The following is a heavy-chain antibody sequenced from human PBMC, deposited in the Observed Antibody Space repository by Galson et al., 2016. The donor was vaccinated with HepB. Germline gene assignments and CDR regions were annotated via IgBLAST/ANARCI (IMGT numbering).Heavy chain of an antibody. CDR2: IIPLFGAT. V-gene: IGHV1-69*06. CDR3: TRGGGIPMVRGFMPGWFDP. J-gene: IGHJ5*02. D-gene: IGHD3-10*01. CDR1: GGTFSNFA. Sequence: SVKVSCKASGGTFSNFAISWLRQAPGQGLEWMGGIIPLFGATNYVQKFQGRVTITADKSTTTVYMDLSSLRSEVPAVYYCTRGGGIPMVRGFMPGWFDPWSQGTLVTVSS.